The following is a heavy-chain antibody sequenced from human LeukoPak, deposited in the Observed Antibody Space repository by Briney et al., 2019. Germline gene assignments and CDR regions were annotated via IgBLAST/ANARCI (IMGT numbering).Heavy chain of an antibody. D-gene: IGHD1-26*01. CDR3: ARDGTLPWYFDL. V-gene: IGHV3-23*01. CDR2: ISGSGGST. Sequence: GGSLRLSCAASGFTFSSYAMSWVRQAPGKGLEWVSAISGSGGSTYYADSVKGRFTISRDNAKNSLYLQMNSLRAEDTAVYYCARDGTLPWYFDLWGRGTLVTVSS. J-gene: IGHJ2*01. CDR1: GFTFSSYA.